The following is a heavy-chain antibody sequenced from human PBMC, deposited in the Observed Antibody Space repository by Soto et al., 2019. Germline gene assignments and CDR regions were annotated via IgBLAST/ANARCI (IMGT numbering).Heavy chain of an antibody. CDR3: ARGRHILTGYYLSPNYNWFDP. CDR2: INHSGST. V-gene: IGHV4-34*01. CDR1: GGSFSGYY. D-gene: IGHD3-9*01. Sequence: QVQLQQWGAGLLKPSETLSLTCAVYGGSFSGYYWSWIRQPPGKGLEWIGEINHSGSTNYNPSLKSRVTISVDTSKNQFSLKLSSVTAADTAVYYCARGRHILTGYYLSPNYNWFDPWGQGTLVTVSS. J-gene: IGHJ5*02.